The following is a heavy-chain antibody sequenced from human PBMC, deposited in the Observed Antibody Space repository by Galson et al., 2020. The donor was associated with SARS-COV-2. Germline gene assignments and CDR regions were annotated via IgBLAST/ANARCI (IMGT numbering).Heavy chain of an antibody. V-gene: IGHV3-7*05. D-gene: IGHD3-9*01. CDR1: GFTFGTYW. CDR3: ARDQADYFGTGDYLEGYFQY. Sequence: TGGSLRLSCTASGFTFGTYWMTWVRQAPGKGLEWVANIKPDGSDKYYVDSVKGRFTISRDNAKNSLSLLMNNLRAEDTAVYYCARDQADYFGTGDYLEGYFQYWGQGTLVNVSS. CDR2: IKPDGSDK. J-gene: IGHJ1*01.